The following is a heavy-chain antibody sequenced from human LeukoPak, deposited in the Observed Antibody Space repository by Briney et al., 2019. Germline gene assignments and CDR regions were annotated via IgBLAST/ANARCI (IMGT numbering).Heavy chain of an antibody. D-gene: IGHD3-3*01. J-gene: IGHJ4*02. CDR1: GGSISSYY. CDR2: IYYSGST. V-gene: IGHV4-59*12. CDR3: ARGSGDYDFWSGYHDVLDY. Sequence: PSETLSLTCTVSGGSISSYYWSWIRQPPGKGLEWIGYIYYSGSTNYNPSLKSRVTISVDTSKNQFSLKLSSVTAADTAVYYCARGSGDYDFWSGYHDVLDYWGQGTLVTVSS.